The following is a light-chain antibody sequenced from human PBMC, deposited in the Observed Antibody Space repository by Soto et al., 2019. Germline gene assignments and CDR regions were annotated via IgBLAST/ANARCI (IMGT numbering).Light chain of an antibody. CDR2: DVS. J-gene: IGLJ3*02. CDR1: SSDVGGYNY. Sequence: QPASVSGSPGQSITISCTGTSSDVGGYNYVSWYQQHPGKAPKLMIYDVSNRPSGVSNRFSGSKSGNTASLTISGLQAEDEADYYCSSYTSSSTRVFGGGTQLTVL. CDR3: SSYTSSSTRV. V-gene: IGLV2-14*01.